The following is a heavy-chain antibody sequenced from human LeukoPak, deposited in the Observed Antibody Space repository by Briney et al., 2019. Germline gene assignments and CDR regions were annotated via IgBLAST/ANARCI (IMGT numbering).Heavy chain of an antibody. CDR2: IRIKAYGETT. J-gene: IGHJ4*02. CDR1: GFTFGDYA. D-gene: IGHD2-2*01. CDR3: TRGDCSSTSCYASY. V-gene: IGHV3-49*04. Sequence: GGSLRLSCTASGFTFGDYAMSWVRLAPGKGLEWVGFIRIKAYGETTEYAASVKGRFTISRDDSKSIAYLQMNSLKTEDTAVYFCTRGDCSSTSCYASYWGQGTLVTVSS.